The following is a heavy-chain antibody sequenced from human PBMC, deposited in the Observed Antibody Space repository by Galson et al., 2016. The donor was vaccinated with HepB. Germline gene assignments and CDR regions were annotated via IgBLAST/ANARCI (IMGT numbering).Heavy chain of an antibody. J-gene: IGHJ3*02. CDR1: GDTFMSSW. V-gene: IGHV5-51*03. D-gene: IGHD7-27*01. CDR2: ISIIDSET. Sequence: QSGAEVKKPGQSLKISCQGSGDTFMSSWIAWVRQMPGKGLEWMGIISIIDSETRYSTSFQGRVTISADKSITTAFQQWTSLKASDALMYFCASARYWGGDPFAIGGQGTIVIVSS. CDR3: ASARYWGGDPFAI.